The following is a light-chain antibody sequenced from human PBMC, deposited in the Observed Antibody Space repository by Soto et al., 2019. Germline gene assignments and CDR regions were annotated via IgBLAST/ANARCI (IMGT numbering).Light chain of an antibody. Sequence: QSALTQPASVSGSPGQSITISCTGTSSDIGAYNFVSWYQQHPGKAPKLMLYDVNIRPSGVSNRFSGSKSGNTASLTISGPQAEEEADYYCPSGTTGPTMLFGGGPKGT. CDR3: PSGTTGPTML. CDR2: DVN. J-gene: IGLJ2*01. CDR1: SSDIGAYNF. V-gene: IGLV2-14*03.